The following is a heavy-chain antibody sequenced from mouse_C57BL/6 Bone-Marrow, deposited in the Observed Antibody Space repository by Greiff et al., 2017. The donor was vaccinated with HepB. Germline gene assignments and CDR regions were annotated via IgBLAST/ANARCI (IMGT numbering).Heavy chain of an antibody. CDR3: TTHYGSSYGYFDV. CDR1: GFNIKDDY. Sequence: VQLKESGAELVRPGASVKLSCTASGFNIKDDYMHWVKQRPEQGLEWIGWIDPENGDTEYASKFQGKATITADTSSNTAYLQLSSLTSEDTAVYYCTTHYGSSYGYFDVWGTGTTVTVSS. CDR2: IDPENGDT. V-gene: IGHV14-4*01. J-gene: IGHJ1*03. D-gene: IGHD1-1*01.